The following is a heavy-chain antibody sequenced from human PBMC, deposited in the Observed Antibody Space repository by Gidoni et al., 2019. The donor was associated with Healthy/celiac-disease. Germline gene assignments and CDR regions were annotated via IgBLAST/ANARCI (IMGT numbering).Heavy chain of an antibody. Sequence: EVPLVQSGAEVNKPGESLKISCKGSGYSFTSYWIGWVRQMPGKGLEWMGIIYPGDSDTRYSPSLQGQVTIAADKSISTAMYYCARQNYYSSSSLLFDDWGQGTLVTVSS. CDR2: IYPGDSDT. J-gene: IGHJ4*02. V-gene: IGHV5-51*03. CDR3: DD. D-gene: IGHD6-6*01. CDR1: GYSFTSYW.